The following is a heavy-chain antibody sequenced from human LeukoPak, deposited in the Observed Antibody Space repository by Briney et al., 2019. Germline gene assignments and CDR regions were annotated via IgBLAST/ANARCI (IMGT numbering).Heavy chain of an antibody. CDR3: AKDLGGLYYYYYGMDV. J-gene: IGHJ6*02. Sequence: GGSLRLSCAASGFTFSSYAMSWVRQAPGKGLEWVSAISGSGGSTYYADSVKGRFTISRDNSKNTLYLQMNSLRAEDTAVYYCAKDLGGLYYYYYGMDVRGQGTTVTVSS. CDR1: GFTFSSYA. V-gene: IGHV3-23*01. D-gene: IGHD3-16*01. CDR2: ISGSGGST.